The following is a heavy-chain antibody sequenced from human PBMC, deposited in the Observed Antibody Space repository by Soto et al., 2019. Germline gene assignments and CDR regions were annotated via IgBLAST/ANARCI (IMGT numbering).Heavy chain of an antibody. J-gene: IGHJ6*02. CDR2: INHSGST. V-gene: IGHV4-34*01. D-gene: IGHD3-10*01. CDR1: GGSFSGYY. Sequence: PSETLSLTCAVYGGSFSGYYWSWIRQPPGKGLEWIGEINHSGSTNYNPSLKSRVTISVDTSKNQFSLKLSPVTAADTAVYYCARDVGYGSGSHYYYGMDVWGQGTTVTVSS. CDR3: ARDVGYGSGSHYYYGMDV.